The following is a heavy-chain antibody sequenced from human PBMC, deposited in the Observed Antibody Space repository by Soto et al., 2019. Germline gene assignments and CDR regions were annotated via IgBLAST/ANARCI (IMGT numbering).Heavy chain of an antibody. D-gene: IGHD2-15*01. J-gene: IGHJ4*02. Sequence: LSLTCTVSGGSISLHYWSWIRQPPGKGLEWIGYIYYSGSTTYNPSLKSRVTISADTSKNQFSLKLTSVTAADTAVYYCARDAGGPFDNWGQGTLVTVSS. CDR1: GGSISLHY. CDR3: ARDAGGPFDN. V-gene: IGHV4-59*11. CDR2: IYYSGST.